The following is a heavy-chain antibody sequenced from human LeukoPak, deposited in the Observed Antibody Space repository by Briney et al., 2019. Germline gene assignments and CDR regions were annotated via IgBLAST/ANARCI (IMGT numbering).Heavy chain of an antibody. D-gene: IGHD4-17*01. V-gene: IGHV3-30*18. Sequence: GRSLRLSCAASGFTFSSYGMHWVRQAPGKGLEWVAVISYDGNNKYHVDSVKGRFTISRDNSKNTLYLQMNSLRVEDTAVYYCAKGLRGDYVHDYWGQGTLVTVSS. CDR1: GFTFSSYG. CDR2: ISYDGNNK. CDR3: AKGLRGDYVHDY. J-gene: IGHJ4*02.